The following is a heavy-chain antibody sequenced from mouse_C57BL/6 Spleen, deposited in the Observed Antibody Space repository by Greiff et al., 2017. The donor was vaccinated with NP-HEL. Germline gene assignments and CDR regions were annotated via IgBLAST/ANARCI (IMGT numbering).Heavy chain of an antibody. CDR2: INPNNGGT. V-gene: IGHV1-26*01. Sequence: VQLQQSGPELVKPGASVKISCKASGYTFTDYYMNWVKQSHGKSLEWIGDINPNNGGTSYNQKFKGKATLTVDKSSSTAYMELRSLTSEDSAVYYCARNPWGYWGQGTTLTVSS. J-gene: IGHJ2*01. CDR1: GYTFTDYY. CDR3: ARNPWGY.